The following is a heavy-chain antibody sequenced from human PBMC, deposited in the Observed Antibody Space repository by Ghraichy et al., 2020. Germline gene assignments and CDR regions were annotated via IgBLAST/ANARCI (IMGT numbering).Heavy chain of an antibody. Sequence: SVKVSCKASGGTFSSYAISWVRQAPGQGLEWMGGIIPIFGTANYAQKFQGRVTITADESTSTAYMELSSLRSEDTAVYYCARAEGGFGELLGWFDPWGQGTLVTVSS. J-gene: IGHJ5*02. CDR2: IIPIFGTA. V-gene: IGHV1-69*13. CDR1: GGTFSSYA. D-gene: IGHD3-10*01. CDR3: ARAEGGFGELLGWFDP.